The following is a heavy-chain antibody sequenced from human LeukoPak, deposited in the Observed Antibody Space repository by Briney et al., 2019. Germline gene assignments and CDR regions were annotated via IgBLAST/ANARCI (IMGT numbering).Heavy chain of an antibody. Sequence: PGGSMRLSCAAFGFTFNSYSMDWVSQAPGKGLEWVSYISSTSSTIYYADSVMGRFTISRDNAKNSLYLQMSSLRDEDTAVYYCARDTRGSYYDFWGQGTLVTVSS. J-gene: IGHJ4*02. V-gene: IGHV3-48*02. CDR1: GFTFNSYS. CDR3: ARDTRGSYYDF. CDR2: ISSTSSTI. D-gene: IGHD1-26*01.